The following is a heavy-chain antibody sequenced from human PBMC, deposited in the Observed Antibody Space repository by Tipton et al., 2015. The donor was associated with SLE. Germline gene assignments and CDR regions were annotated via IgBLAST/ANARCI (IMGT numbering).Heavy chain of an antibody. V-gene: IGHV4-4*07. J-gene: IGHJ2*01. CDR2: INTSGST. D-gene: IGHD1-14*01. CDR1: GGSISTYY. CDR3: ARDRMGTRYFDP. Sequence: TLSLTCTVSGGSISTYYWGWFRQPAGKGLEVIGRINTSGSTSYNPSLKSRVTMSVDTSKNQFSLKLSSVTAADTAVYYCARDRMGTRYFDPWGRGTLVTVSS.